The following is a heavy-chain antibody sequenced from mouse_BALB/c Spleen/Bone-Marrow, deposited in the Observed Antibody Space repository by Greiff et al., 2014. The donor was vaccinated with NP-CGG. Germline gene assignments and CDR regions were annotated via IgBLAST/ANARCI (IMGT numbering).Heavy chain of an antibody. D-gene: IGHD4-1*01. Sequence: VQLQQSGAELVKPGTSVKLSCKASGYTFTTYYMYWVKQRPGQGLEWIGEINPNNGGTNFKEKFKSKATLTVDKSSSTAYMQLSSRTSEDSAVYYCTRGRTWDFDCWGQGTTLTVSS. CDR2: INPNNGGT. V-gene: IGHV1S81*02. J-gene: IGHJ2*01. CDR3: TRGRTWDFDC. CDR1: GYTFTTYY.